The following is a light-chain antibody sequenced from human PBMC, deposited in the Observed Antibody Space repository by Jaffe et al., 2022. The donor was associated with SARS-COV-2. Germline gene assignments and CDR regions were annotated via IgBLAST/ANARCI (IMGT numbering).Light chain of an antibody. V-gene: IGKV1-9*01. CDR1: QDITTD. Sequence: DIQLTQSPSFLSASVGDRVTITCRASQDITTDLAWYQQRPGKAPKLLIFAASTLQSGVPTTFSGTGSGTEFNLTISSLRPEDFATYYCQQVNSYPPTFGGGAKVEIK. CDR2: AAS. CDR3: QQVNSYPPT. J-gene: IGKJ4*01.